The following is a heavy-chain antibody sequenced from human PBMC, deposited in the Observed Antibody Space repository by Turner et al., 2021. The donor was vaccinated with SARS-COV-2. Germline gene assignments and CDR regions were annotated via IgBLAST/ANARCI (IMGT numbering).Heavy chain of an antibody. Sequence: QVQLVESGGGVVQPGRSLRLSCAASGFTFSSYGMHWVRQAQGKGLEWVAVIWYDGSNKYYADSVKGRFTISRDNSKNTLYLQMNSLRAEDTAVYYCARDRVSSSWTFDYWGQGTLVTVSS. J-gene: IGHJ4*02. V-gene: IGHV3-33*01. CDR3: ARDRVSSSWTFDY. CDR1: GFTFSSYG. D-gene: IGHD6-13*01. CDR2: IWYDGSNK.